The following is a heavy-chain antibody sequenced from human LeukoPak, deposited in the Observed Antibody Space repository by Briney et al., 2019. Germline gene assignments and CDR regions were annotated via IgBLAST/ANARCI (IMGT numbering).Heavy chain of an antibody. Sequence: SETLSLTCNVSGDSIPRYYWSWIRRPPGKRLEWIGFILYTGSANYNPSLESRISISVDTSKSQFSLTVKSVTAADTAVYYCARVRRVSSSYSTNYYYMDVWGKGTTVTVSS. CDR1: GDSIPRYY. V-gene: IGHV4-59*01. CDR2: ILYTGSA. J-gene: IGHJ6*03. CDR3: ARVRRVSSSYSTNYYYMDV. D-gene: IGHD6-6*01.